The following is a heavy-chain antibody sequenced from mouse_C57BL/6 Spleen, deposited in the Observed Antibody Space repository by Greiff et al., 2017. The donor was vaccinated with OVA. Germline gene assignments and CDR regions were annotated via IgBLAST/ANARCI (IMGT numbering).Heavy chain of an antibody. J-gene: IGHJ2*01. CDR3: AREGFINYFDY. CDR2: INYDGSST. Sequence: EVMLVESEGGLVQPGSSMRLSCTASGFTFSDYYMAWVRQVPEKGLEWVANINYDGSSTYYLDSLKSRFIISRDNAKNILYLQMSSLKSEDTATYYCAREGFINYFDYWGQGTTLTVSS. V-gene: IGHV5-16*01. CDR1: GFTFSDYY. D-gene: IGHD1-1*01.